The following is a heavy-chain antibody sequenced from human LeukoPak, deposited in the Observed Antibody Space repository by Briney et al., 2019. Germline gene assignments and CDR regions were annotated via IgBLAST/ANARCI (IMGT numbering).Heavy chain of an antibody. D-gene: IGHD6-25*01. CDR3: AKDGDGYPS. Sequence: GGSLRLSCEASGFTFSNYGMHWVRQAPGKGLEWVAFIRYDASNKYYADSVKGRFTISRDNSKNTLYLQMNSLRAEDTAVYYCAKDGDGYPSWGQGTLVTVSS. CDR2: IRYDASNK. CDR1: GFTFSNYG. V-gene: IGHV3-30*02. J-gene: IGHJ5*02.